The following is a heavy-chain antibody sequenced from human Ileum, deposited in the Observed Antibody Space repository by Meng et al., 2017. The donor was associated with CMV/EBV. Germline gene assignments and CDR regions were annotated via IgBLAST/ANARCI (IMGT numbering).Heavy chain of an antibody. J-gene: IGHJ4*02. CDR2: LDYNGIT. V-gene: IGHV4-39*01. D-gene: IGHD2-21*02. CDR1: GGSISGSGYY. CDR3: ARHRGNVVVTHFDY. Sequence: SGGSISGSGYYWGWIRQSPGKGPEWIGSLDYNGITYYNPSLKSRVTLSVDTSTNQISLNLSPVTAADTALYFCARHRGNVVVTHFDYWGPGILVTVSS.